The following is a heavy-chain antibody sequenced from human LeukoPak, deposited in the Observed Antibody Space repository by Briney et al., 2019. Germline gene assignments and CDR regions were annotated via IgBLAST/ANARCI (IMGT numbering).Heavy chain of an antibody. J-gene: IGHJ4*02. V-gene: IGHV4-30-4*07. CDR1: GGSISSGGYL. CDR3: ARGYCDFWSGPGGLDY. D-gene: IGHD3-3*01. Sequence: SETLSLTCAVSGGSISSGGYLWRWIRQPPGKGLEWNGYIYYSESTYYNPSLKSRVTISVDTSKNQFSLKLSSVTAADTAVYYCARGYCDFWSGPGGLDYWGQGTLATVSS. CDR2: IYYSEST.